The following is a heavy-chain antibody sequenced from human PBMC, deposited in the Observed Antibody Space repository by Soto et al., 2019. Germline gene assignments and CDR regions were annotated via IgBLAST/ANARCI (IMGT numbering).Heavy chain of an antibody. J-gene: IGHJ4*02. D-gene: IGHD3-22*01. V-gene: IGHV3-23*01. Sequence: GGSLRLSCAASGFNFISYAMNWVRQAPGKGLECVSDISASGSSTYYADSVKGRFTISRDNSKNTLYLQMNSLRAEDTAVYYCARDRDSSGYGLFDYWGQGTLVTVSS. CDR3: ARDRDSSGYGLFDY. CDR1: GFNFISYA. CDR2: ISASGSST.